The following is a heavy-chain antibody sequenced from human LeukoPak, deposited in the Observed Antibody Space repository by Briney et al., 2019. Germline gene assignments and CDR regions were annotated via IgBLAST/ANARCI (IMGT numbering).Heavy chain of an antibody. D-gene: IGHD3-9*01. Sequence: KPSETLSLTCAVYGGSFSGYYWSWIRQPPGKGLEWIGEINHSGSTNYNPSLKSRVTISVDTSKNQFSLKLSSVTAADTAVYYCARVKGLRYFDWLHPHNWFDPWGQGTLVTVSS. CDR3: ARVKGLRYFDWLHPHNWFDP. J-gene: IGHJ5*02. CDR1: GGSFSGYY. CDR2: INHSGST. V-gene: IGHV4-34*01.